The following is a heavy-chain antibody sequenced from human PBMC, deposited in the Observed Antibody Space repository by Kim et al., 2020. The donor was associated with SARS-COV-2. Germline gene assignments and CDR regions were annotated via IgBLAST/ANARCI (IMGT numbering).Heavy chain of an antibody. Sequence: SETLSLTCAVYGGSFSGYYWSWIRQPPGKGLEWIGEINHSGSTNYNPSLKSRVTISVDTPKNQFSLKLSSVTAADTAVYYCARGRINIAAAGTERNWFDPWGQGTLVTVSS. CDR2: INHSGST. CDR1: GGSFSGYY. V-gene: IGHV4-34*01. J-gene: IGHJ5*02. D-gene: IGHD6-13*01. CDR3: ARGRINIAAAGTERNWFDP.